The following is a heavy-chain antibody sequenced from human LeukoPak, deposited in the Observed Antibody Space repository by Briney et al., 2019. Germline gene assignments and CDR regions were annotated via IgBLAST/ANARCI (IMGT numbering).Heavy chain of an antibody. V-gene: IGHV3-21*01. D-gene: IGHD2-21*01. CDR2: ISAAGSYI. Sequence: PGGSLRLSCAASGFTFSSYSMNWVRQAPGKGLEWVSSISAAGSYIYYANSMKGRFTISRDNAEGSLYLQMNSLTPEDTAAYYCARDGLLAYCGGDCSGVFDIWGQGTMVAVSS. J-gene: IGHJ3*02. CDR3: ARDGLLAYCGGDCSGVFDI. CDR1: GFTFSSYS.